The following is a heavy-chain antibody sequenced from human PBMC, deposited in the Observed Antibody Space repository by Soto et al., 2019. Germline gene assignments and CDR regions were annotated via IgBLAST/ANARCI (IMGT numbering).Heavy chain of an antibody. CDR2: ISSSGST. V-gene: IGHV3-23*01. D-gene: IGHD1-26*01. CDR3: AKGAREVDS. J-gene: IGHJ4*02. CDR1: GFTFSSQT. Sequence: EVQLLESGGGLVQPGGSLRLSCAASGFTFSSQTMSWVRQAPGKGLEWVSVISSSGSTSYTDSVEGRFTISKDSSKNTLYLQLNSLRVDDTAVYYCAKGAREVDSWGQGTLVTVSS.